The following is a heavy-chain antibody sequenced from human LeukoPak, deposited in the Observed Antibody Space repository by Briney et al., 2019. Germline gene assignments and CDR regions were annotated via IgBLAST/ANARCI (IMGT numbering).Heavy chain of an antibody. J-gene: IGHJ3*01. Sequence: PGGSLRLSCAASGFTVSSSYMSWVRQAPGKGLEWVSVISGSGSSTYYADSVKGRFTISRDNSKNTLYLQMNSLRAEDTAVYYCAKEMATIRAFDFWGQGTMVTVSS. CDR3: AKEMATIRAFDF. CDR2: ISGSGSST. CDR1: GFTVSSSY. V-gene: IGHV3-23*01. D-gene: IGHD5-24*01.